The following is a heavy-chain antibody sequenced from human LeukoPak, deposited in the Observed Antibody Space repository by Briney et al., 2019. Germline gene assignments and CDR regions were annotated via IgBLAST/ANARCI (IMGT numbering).Heavy chain of an antibody. J-gene: IGHJ6*03. CDR3: AKVSSPADYIYYYYYMDV. V-gene: IGHV3-23*01. D-gene: IGHD4-11*01. Sequence: AGGSLRLSRAASGFTFSSYAMSWVRQAPGKGLEWVSAISGSGGSTYYADSVKGRFTISRDNSKNTLYLQMNSLRAEDTAVYYCAKVSSPADYIYYYYYMDVWGKGTTVTVSS. CDR2: ISGSGGST. CDR1: GFTFSSYA.